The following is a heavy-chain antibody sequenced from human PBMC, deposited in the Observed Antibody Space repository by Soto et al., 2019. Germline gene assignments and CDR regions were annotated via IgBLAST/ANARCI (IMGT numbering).Heavy chain of an antibody. CDR1: GGSISSGGYY. CDR3: ARAPSYPHVFDI. J-gene: IGHJ3*02. D-gene: IGHD3-10*01. V-gene: IGHV4-31*03. Sequence: QVQLQESGPGLVKPSQTLSLTCNVSGGSISSGGYYWTWIRQNPGKGLEWIGNTYYSGSSLYNPSLKSRVTTSLDTSKNRFSLKLTSVTAADTAMYFCARAPSYPHVFDIWGRGTMVSVSS. CDR2: TYYSGSS.